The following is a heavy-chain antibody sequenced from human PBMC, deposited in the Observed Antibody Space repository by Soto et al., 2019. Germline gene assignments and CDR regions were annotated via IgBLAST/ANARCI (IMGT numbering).Heavy chain of an antibody. D-gene: IGHD3-22*01. CDR1: GFTFSSYC. CDR3: AKDEDSSGAPLDY. V-gene: IGHV3-30*18. CDR2: ISYDGSNK. J-gene: IGHJ4*02. Sequence: GGSLRLSCAASGFTFSSYCMHWVRQAPGKGLEWVAVISYDGSNKYYADSVKGRFTISRDNSKNTLYLQMNSLRAEDTAVYYCAKDEDSSGAPLDYWGQGTLVTVSS.